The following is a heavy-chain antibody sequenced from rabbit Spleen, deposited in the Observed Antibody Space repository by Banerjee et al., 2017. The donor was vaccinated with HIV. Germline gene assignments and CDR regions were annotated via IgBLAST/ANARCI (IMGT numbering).Heavy chain of an antibody. D-gene: IGHD4-2*01. CDR2: IDTGSRDFT. Sequence: QEQLVESGGDLVQPGASLTLTCTASGFDFSTYNFMCWVRQAPGKGLEWIACIDTGSRDFTYYASWAKGRFTISKTSSTTVTLQMTTLTAADTATYFCARDRYGGSLSMAYTGMDLWGPGTLVTVS. CDR1: GFDFSTYNF. V-gene: IGHV1S45*01. CDR3: ARDRYGGSLSMAYTGMDL. J-gene: IGHJ6*01.